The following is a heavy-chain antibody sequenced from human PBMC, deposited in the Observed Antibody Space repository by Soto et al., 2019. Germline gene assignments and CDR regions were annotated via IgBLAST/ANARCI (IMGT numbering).Heavy chain of an antibody. V-gene: IGHV3-74*01. CDR1: GFNLGSYW. J-gene: IGHJ4*02. CDR2: INDYGTTI. CDR3: ARGGLEPFDY. D-gene: IGHD1-1*01. Sequence: EVQLVESGGGLVQPGGSLRLSCAASGFNLGSYWMHWVRQAPGKGLVWVSRINDYGTTINSAESVEGRFTISRDDAKTEVYLQMNNLSSEDPAVYYCARGGLEPFDYWGQGALVTVSS.